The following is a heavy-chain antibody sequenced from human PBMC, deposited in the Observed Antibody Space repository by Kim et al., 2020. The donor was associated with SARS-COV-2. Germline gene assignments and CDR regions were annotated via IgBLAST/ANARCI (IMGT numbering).Heavy chain of an antibody. Sequence: SVKVSCKASGGTFSSYAISWVRQAPGQGLEWMGGIIPIFGTANYAQKFQGRVTITADESTSTAYMELSSLRSEDTTVYYCARVAHYGGNPGTGYYYYGMDVWGQGTTVTVSS. J-gene: IGHJ6*02. CDR3: ARVAHYGGNPGTGYYYYGMDV. D-gene: IGHD4-17*01. V-gene: IGHV1-69*13. CDR2: IIPIFGTA. CDR1: GGTFSSYA.